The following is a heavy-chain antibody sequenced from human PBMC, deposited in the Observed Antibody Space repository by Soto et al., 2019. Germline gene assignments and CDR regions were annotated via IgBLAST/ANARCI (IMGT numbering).Heavy chain of an antibody. Sequence: GGSLRLSCAASGFTFSSYWMSWVRQAPGKGLEWVANIKQDGSEKYYVDSVKGRFTISRDNAKNSLYLQMNSLRAEDTAVYYCARDPADIVVVPAAICDYWGQGTLVTVSS. D-gene: IGHD2-2*01. V-gene: IGHV3-7*01. CDR1: GFTFSSYW. J-gene: IGHJ4*02. CDR3: ARDPADIVVVPAAICDY. CDR2: IKQDGSEK.